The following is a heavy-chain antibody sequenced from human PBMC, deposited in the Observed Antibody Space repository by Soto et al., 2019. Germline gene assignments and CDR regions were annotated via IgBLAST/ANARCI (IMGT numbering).Heavy chain of an antibody. J-gene: IGHJ5*02. Sequence: GGSPRLSCAASGIMFGQYAMSWVRQAPGKGLEWISSISGSGFKKYYADSVKGRFTISRDNSKSTVYLELNNLSAEDTAVYHCAKNQGVELVPLATVDWFDPWGQGSVVTVSS. D-gene: IGHD1-26*01. CDR1: GIMFGQYA. CDR2: ISGSGFKK. V-gene: IGHV3-23*01. CDR3: AKNQGVELVPLATVDWFDP.